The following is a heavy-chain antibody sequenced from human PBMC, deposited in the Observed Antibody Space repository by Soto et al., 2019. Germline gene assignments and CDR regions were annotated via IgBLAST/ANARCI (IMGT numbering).Heavy chain of an antibody. J-gene: IGHJ4*02. CDR1: SYSISSGYY. CDR3: ARHSIADFDY. V-gene: IGHV4-38-2*01. Sequence: SETLSLTCAVSSYSISSGYYWGWIRQPPGKGLEWIGSIYHSGSTYYNPSLKSRVTISVDTSKNQFSLKLSSVTAADTAVYYCARHSIADFDYWGQGTLVTVSS. CDR2: IYHSGST. D-gene: IGHD6-6*01.